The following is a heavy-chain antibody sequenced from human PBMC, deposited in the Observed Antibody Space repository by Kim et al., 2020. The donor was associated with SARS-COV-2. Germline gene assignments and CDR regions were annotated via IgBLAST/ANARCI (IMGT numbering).Heavy chain of an antibody. Sequence: YHPSPKSRVTLALDPSKNQFSLKLSSVTAADTAVYYCARYQVANLWYFDLWGRGTLVTVSS. D-gene: IGHD2-15*01. J-gene: IGHJ2*01. V-gene: IGHV4-59*10. CDR3: ARYQVANLWYFDL.